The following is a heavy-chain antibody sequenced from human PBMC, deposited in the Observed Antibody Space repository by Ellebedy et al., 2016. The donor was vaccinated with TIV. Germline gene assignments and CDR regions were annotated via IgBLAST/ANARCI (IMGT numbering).Heavy chain of an antibody. CDR3: ARLTYYDSSRRVFDS. J-gene: IGHJ4*02. CDR2: IYPGDSDT. CDR1: RYSFTSYW. D-gene: IGHD3-22*01. V-gene: IGHV5-51*01. Sequence: GESLMISCKCSRYSFTSYWIGWVRQMPGKGLEWMGIIYPGDSDTRYSPSFQGQVTISADKSISTAYLQWSSLKASDTAMYYCARLTYYDSSRRVFDSWGQGTLVTVSS.